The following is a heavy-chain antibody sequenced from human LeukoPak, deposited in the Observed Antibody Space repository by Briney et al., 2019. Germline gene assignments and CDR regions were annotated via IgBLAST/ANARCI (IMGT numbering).Heavy chain of an antibody. Sequence: PGEPLRLSCAASGFTFSTYTMNWVRLAPGKGLEWVSSISTSSSSIYYADSVKGRFTISRDNAKNSLYLQMDSLRAEDTAVYYCVGGYYYYMDVWGKGTTVTVSS. CDR2: ISTSSSSI. V-gene: IGHV3-21*01. CDR1: GFTFSTYT. CDR3: VGGYYYYMDV. J-gene: IGHJ6*03.